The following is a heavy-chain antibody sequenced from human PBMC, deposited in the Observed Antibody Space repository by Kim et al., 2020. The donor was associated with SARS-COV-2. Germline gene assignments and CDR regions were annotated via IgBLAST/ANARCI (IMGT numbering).Heavy chain of an antibody. Sequence: ANSVKGRFTISRDNSKNTLYLQMGSLRAEDMAVYYCARGEYDYGDYGRSYWGQGTLVTVSS. CDR3: ARGEYDYGDYGRSY. J-gene: IGHJ4*02. D-gene: IGHD4-17*01. V-gene: IGHV3-64*01.